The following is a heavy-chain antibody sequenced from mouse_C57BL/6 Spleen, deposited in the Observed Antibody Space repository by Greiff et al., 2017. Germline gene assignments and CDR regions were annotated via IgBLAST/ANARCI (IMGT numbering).Heavy chain of an antibody. J-gene: IGHJ1*03. D-gene: IGHD4-1*01. V-gene: IGHV1-62-2*01. CDR3: ARHEDELGHWYFDV. CDR2: FYPGSGSI. Sequence: QVHVKQSGAELVKPGASVKLSCKASGYTFTEYTIHWVKQRSGQGLEWIGWFYPGSGSIKYNEKFKDKATLTADKSSSTVYMELSRLTSEDSAVYFWARHEDELGHWYFDVWGTGTTVTVSS. CDR1: GYTFTEYT.